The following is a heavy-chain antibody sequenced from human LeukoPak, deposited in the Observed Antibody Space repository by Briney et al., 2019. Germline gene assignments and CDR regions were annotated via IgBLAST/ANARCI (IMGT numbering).Heavy chain of an antibody. CDR2: IYYSGST. CDR1: GGSIRNYY. Sequence: SETLSLTCTVSGGSIRNYYWSWIREPPGKGLEGIGYIYYSGSTKYNPSLLSRVTISVDTSKTQFSLKLSSVTAADTAVYYCARYRNEALFAFDIWGQGTMVTVSS. J-gene: IGHJ3*02. CDR3: ARYRNEALFAFDI. D-gene: IGHD1-14*01. V-gene: IGHV4-59*01.